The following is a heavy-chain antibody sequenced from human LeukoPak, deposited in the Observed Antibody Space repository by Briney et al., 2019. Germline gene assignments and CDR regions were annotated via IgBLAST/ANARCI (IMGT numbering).Heavy chain of an antibody. Sequence: GGSLRLSCAASGFTFSSYAMSWVRQAPGKGLEWVSVISGSGTSPYYADSVKGRFTISRDNSKNTLYLQMNSLRAEDTAVYYCAKGDHYYGSESYYGSNYYFDYWGQGTLVTVSS. V-gene: IGHV3-23*01. CDR3: AKGDHYYGSESYYGSNYYFDY. CDR2: ISGSGTSP. D-gene: IGHD3-10*01. J-gene: IGHJ4*02. CDR1: GFTFSSYA.